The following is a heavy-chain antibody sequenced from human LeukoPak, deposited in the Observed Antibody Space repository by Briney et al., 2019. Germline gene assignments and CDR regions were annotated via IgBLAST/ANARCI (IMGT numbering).Heavy chain of an antibody. V-gene: IGHV3-30*04. D-gene: IGHD2-2*01. Sequence: GGSLRLSCSASGFTFKDYAMHWVRRAPGLGLEWVAVITSDGRTTYYADSVSGRFTISRDNSNNALSLQMNSLSADDTAVYYCARAAEASCSGTSCYRYFHHWGQGTLVIVSS. J-gene: IGHJ1*01. CDR3: ARAAEASCSGTSCYRYFHH. CDR2: ITSDGRTT. CDR1: GFTFKDYA.